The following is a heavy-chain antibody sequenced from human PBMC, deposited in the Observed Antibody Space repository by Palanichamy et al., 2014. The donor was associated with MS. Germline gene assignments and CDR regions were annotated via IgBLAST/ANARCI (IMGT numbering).Heavy chain of an antibody. V-gene: IGHV3-64*01. CDR1: GFTFSDYS. CDR2: ITNNGGRT. CDR3: ARGVQKWPQGPYYFDY. D-gene: IGHD6-19*01. Sequence: EVQLVESWGRRWSSRGGSLRLSCAVSGFTFSDYSLHWVRQAPGKGLEYISSITNNGGRTYYANSVEGRFTISRDNSKNTLFLQLGSLRPEDMGIYYCARGVQKWPQGPYYFDYWGQGTRVTVSS. J-gene: IGHJ4*02.